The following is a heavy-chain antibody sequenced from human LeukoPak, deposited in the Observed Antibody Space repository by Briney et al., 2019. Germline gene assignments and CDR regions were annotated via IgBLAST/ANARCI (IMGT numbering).Heavy chain of an antibody. J-gene: IGHJ4*02. CDR3: ERHRRGYFDY. Sequence: SETLSLTCTVSGGSISSHYWSWIRQPPGKGLEWIGYIYYSGSTNYNPSLKSRVTISVDTSKNQFSLKLSSVTAADTAVYYCERHRRGYFDYWGQGTLVTVSS. CDR2: IYYSGST. V-gene: IGHV4-59*11. CDR1: GGSISSHY.